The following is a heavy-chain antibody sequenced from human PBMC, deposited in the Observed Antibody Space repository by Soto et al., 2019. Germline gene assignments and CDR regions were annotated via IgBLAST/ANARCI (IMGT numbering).Heavy chain of an antibody. CDR2: IYPGDSDT. CDR1: GYSFTSYW. J-gene: IGHJ4*02. CDR3: ARQRYCSSTSCYTFDY. Sequence: GESLNISCKGSGYSFTSYWIGWVRQMPGKGLEWMGIIYPGDSDTRYSPSFQGQVTISADKSISTAYLQWSSLKASDTAMYYCARQRYCSSTSCYTFDYWGQGTLVTVSS. V-gene: IGHV5-51*01. D-gene: IGHD2-2*02.